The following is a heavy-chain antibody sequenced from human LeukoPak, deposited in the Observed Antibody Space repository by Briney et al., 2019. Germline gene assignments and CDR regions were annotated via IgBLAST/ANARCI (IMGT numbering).Heavy chain of an antibody. CDR2: ISSSSSYI. D-gene: IGHD1-26*01. Sequence: PGGSLRLSCAASGFTFSSYSMNWVRQAPGKGLEWVSSISSSSSYIYYADSVKGRFTISRDNAKNSLYLQMNSLRAEDTAVYYCARDGELRYYYYMDVWGKGTTVTVSS. CDR1: GFTFSSYS. V-gene: IGHV3-21*01. CDR3: ARDGELRYYYYMDV. J-gene: IGHJ6*03.